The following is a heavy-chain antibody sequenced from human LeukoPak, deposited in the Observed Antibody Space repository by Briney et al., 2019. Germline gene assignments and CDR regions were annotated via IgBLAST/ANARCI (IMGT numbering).Heavy chain of an antibody. D-gene: IGHD1-26*01. J-gene: IGHJ4*02. CDR1: GFTFSSYW. CDR2: IKQDGSEK. Sequence: PGGSLRLSCAASGFTFSSYWMSWVRQAPGKGLEWVANIKQDGSEKYYVDSVKGRFTISRDNAKNSLYLQMNSLRAEDTAVYYCARLAPARGGSYLGAFLDYWGQGTLVTVSS. CDR3: ARLAPARGGSYLGAFLDY. V-gene: IGHV3-7*01.